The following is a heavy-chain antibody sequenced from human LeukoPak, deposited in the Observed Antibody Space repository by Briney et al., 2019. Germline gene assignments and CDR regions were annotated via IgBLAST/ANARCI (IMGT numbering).Heavy chain of an antibody. Sequence: PSETLSLTCAVYGGSFSGSYWTWIRQPPGKGLEWIVEINHSGSTNYNPSLKSRVTISLDTSKNQFSLRLSSVTAADTAVYYCARVMTTVTTFKTYSYGMDVWGQGTTVTVSS. J-gene: IGHJ6*02. D-gene: IGHD4-17*01. CDR3: ARVMTTVTTFKTYSYGMDV. CDR1: GGSFSGSY. CDR2: INHSGST. V-gene: IGHV4-34*01.